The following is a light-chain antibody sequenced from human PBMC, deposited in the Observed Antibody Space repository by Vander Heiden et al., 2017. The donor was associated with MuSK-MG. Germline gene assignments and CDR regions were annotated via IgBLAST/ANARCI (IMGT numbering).Light chain of an antibody. J-gene: IGLJ2*01. CDR3: AAWDDSLNGVV. V-gene: IGLV1-44*01. CDR2: PNH. CDR1: NSNVGRNS. Sequence: QSVLTQPPSASGTAGRRVNIPCSGSNSNVGRNSVSWSQQLPGTAPKLLIYPNHQRPSGVPARFSDSKSGTSASLAISGLQSEDEADYYCAAWDDSLNGVVFGGGTKLTVL.